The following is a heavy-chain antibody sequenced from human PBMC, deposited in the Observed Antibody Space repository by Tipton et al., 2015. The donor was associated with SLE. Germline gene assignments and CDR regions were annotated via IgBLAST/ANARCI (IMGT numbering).Heavy chain of an antibody. CDR1: GGSISSYY. Sequence: TLSLTCTVSGGSISSYYWSWIRQPLGKGLEWIGYIYYSGSTNYNPSLKSRVTISVDTSKNQFSLKLSSVTAADTAVYYCASDGDDSSGAFDIWGQGTMVTVSS. CDR2: IYYSGST. D-gene: IGHD3-22*01. CDR3: ASDGDDSSGAFDI. J-gene: IGHJ3*02. V-gene: IGHV4-59*01.